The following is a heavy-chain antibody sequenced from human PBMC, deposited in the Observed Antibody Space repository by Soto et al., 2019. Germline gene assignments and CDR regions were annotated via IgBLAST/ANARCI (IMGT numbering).Heavy chain of an antibody. D-gene: IGHD3-10*01. CDR2: IIPIFGTT. CDR1: GGTFSSYA. Sequence: QVQLVQTGTEVKKPGSSLKVSCKASGGTFSSYAISWVRQAPGQGLEWMGGIIPIFGTTNYAEKFQGRVSITADESTSTAYVELSSLRSEDTAVYYCAGSFKYGSGTFDAFDIWGQGTMVTVSS. V-gene: IGHV1-69*01. CDR3: AGSFKYGSGTFDAFDI. J-gene: IGHJ3*02.